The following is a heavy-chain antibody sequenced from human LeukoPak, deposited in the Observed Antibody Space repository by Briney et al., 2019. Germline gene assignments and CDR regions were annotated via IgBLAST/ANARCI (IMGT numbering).Heavy chain of an antibody. CDR2: MNEYSTTI. CDR3: ARGGVNPVDH. V-gene: IGHV3-74*01. D-gene: IGHD1-14*01. Sequence: GGSLRLSCAASGFPFNSFWMHWVRQAPGKGLVWVSDMNEYSTTIRYADSVKGRFTISRDNAKSILYLQMNNLRAEDTAMYFCARGGVNPVDHWGQGTLATVSS. CDR1: GFPFNSFW. J-gene: IGHJ4*02.